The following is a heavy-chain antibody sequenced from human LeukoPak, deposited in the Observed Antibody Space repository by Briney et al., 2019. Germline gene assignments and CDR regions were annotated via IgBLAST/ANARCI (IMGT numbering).Heavy chain of an antibody. Sequence: ASVKVSCKASGYTFTSYGISWVRQAPGQGLEWMGWISAYNGNTNYAQKLQGRVTMTTDTSTSTAYMELRSLRSDDTAVYYCAREEDAGNWEAHAFDIRGQGTMVTVSS. CDR3: AREEDAGNWEAHAFDI. CDR2: ISAYNGNT. V-gene: IGHV1-18*01. J-gene: IGHJ3*02. D-gene: IGHD7-27*01. CDR1: GYTFTSYG.